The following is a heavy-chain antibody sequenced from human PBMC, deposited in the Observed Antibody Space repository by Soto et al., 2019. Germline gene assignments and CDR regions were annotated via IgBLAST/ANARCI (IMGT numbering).Heavy chain of an antibody. J-gene: IGHJ4*02. Sequence: PGGSLRLSCAASGFTFSTYGMHWVRQVPGKGLEWVAVISYDGSNKYYADSVKGRFTISRDNSKNTLYLQMNSLRAEDTAVYYCAKVEYSSSWVYFDYWGQGTLVTVSS. CDR2: ISYDGSNK. CDR1: GFTFSTYG. V-gene: IGHV3-30*18. D-gene: IGHD6-6*01. CDR3: AKVEYSSSWVYFDY.